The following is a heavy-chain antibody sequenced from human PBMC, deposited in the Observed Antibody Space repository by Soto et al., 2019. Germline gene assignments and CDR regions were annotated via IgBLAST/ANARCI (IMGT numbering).Heavy chain of an antibody. CDR1: GYTFTTYG. D-gene: IGHD6-13*01. J-gene: IGHJ4*02. V-gene: IGHV1-18*01. Sequence: QVHLVQSGPEVKKPGASVKVSCKASGYTFTTYGITWVRQAPGQGLEWMGWISVYNGNTKYAQKLQGRVTMTTDTSTTTAYMELRSLRSDDTAVYYCARGFAWRDSSWYNFDYWGQGTLVTVSS. CDR3: ARGFAWRDSSWYNFDY. CDR2: ISVYNGNT.